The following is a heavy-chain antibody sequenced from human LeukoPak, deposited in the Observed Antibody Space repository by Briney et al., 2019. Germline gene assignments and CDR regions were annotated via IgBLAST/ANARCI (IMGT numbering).Heavy chain of an antibody. J-gene: IGHJ6*02. Sequence: ASVKVSCKASGYTFTSYGISWVRQAPGQGLEWMGWISAYNGNTNYAQKLQGRVTMTTDTSTSTAYMELRSLRSDDTAVYYCARDGVPTRLRFLEWLSPYYYYGMDVWGQGTTATVSS. CDR3: ARDGVPTRLRFLEWLSPYYYYGMDV. CDR2: ISAYNGNT. D-gene: IGHD3-3*01. V-gene: IGHV1-18*01. CDR1: GYTFTSYG.